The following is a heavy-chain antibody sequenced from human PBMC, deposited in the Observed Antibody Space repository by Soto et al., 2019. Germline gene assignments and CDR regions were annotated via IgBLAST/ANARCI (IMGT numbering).Heavy chain of an antibody. CDR2: INPNSGVT. J-gene: IGHJ4*02. CDR1: GYSFTGYY. CDR3: ARAPSITIAALVYFDY. D-gene: IGHD2-15*01. V-gene: IGHV1-2*04. Sequence: EASVKVSCKASGYSFTGYYMHWVRQTPGQGLEWMGWINPNSGVTRYAQRFQGWVTMTRDTSITTAYMELSRLTSDDTAIYYCARAPSITIAALVYFDYWGQGTLVTVSS.